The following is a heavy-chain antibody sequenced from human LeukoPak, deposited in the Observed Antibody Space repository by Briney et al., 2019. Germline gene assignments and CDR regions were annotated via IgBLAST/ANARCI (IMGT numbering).Heavy chain of an antibody. V-gene: IGHV7-4-1*02. CDR3: ARGAVANGRYYFDY. Sequence: ASVKVSCKASGYTFTTYTMNWVRQAPGQGLEWMGWINTNTGNPTYAXXFTXXFVFSLDTSVSTAYLQISSLKAEDTAVYYCARGAVANGRYYFDYWGQGTLVTVSS. J-gene: IGHJ4*02. D-gene: IGHD6-19*01. CDR2: INTNTGNP. CDR1: GYTFTTYT.